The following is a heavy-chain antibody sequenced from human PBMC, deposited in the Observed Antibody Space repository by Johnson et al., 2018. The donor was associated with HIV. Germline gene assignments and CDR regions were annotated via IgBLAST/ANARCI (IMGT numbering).Heavy chain of an antibody. V-gene: IGHV3-30*04. CDR1: GFTFSSYA. Sequence: QVQLVESGGGVVQPGRSLRLSCAASGFTFSSYAMHWVRQAPGKGLEWVAVISYDGSNKYYADSVKGRFTISRDNSKNTLYLQMNSLRAEDTAVFYCAKDEGYGKFDAFDIWGPGTMVTVSS. CDR3: AKDEGYGKFDAFDI. D-gene: IGHD5-18*01. CDR2: ISYDGSNK. J-gene: IGHJ3*02.